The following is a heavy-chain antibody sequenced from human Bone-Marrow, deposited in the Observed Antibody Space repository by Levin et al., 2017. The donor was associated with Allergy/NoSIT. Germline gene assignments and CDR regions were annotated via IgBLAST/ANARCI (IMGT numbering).Heavy chain of an antibody. Sequence: GGSLRLSCAASGFTFSSYGMHWVRQAPGKGLEWVAVISYDGSNKYYADSVKGRFTISRDNSKNTLYLQMNSLRAEDTAVYYCAKDASVAVAGYNWFDPWGQGTLVTVSS. CDR1: GFTFSSYG. J-gene: IGHJ5*02. CDR3: AKDASVAVAGYNWFDP. D-gene: IGHD6-19*01. CDR2: ISYDGSNK. V-gene: IGHV3-30*18.